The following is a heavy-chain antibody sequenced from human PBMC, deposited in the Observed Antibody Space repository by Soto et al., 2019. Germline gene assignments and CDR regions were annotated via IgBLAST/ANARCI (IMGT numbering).Heavy chain of an antibody. CDR2: IYYRGST. J-gene: IGHJ6*02. Sequence: TLSLTCTVSGGSISSHYWSWFRQAPGKGLEWIGHIYYRGSTTYNPSLRSRSTISVDTSNNQFSLKLNSVTTADTAVYYCARDGREASGMDVWGQGTKVTVSS. D-gene: IGHD1-26*01. V-gene: IGHV4-59*11. CDR1: GGSISSHY. CDR3: ARDGREASGMDV.